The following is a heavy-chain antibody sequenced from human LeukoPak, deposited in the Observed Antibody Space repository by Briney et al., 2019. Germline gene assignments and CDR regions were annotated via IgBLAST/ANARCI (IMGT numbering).Heavy chain of an antibody. CDR3: ARESQSGWYGEIDY. CDR2: IIPIFGTA. D-gene: IGHD6-19*01. CDR1: GGTFSSYA. Sequence: GASVKVSCKASGGTFSSYAISWVRQAPGQGLEWMGGIIPIFGTANYAQKLQGRVTMTTDTSTSTAYMELRSLRSDDTAVYYCARESQSGWYGEIDYWGQGTLVTVSS. V-gene: IGHV1-69*05. J-gene: IGHJ4*02.